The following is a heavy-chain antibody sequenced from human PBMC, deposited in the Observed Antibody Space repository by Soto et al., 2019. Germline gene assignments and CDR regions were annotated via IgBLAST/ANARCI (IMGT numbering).Heavy chain of an antibody. V-gene: IGHV1-69*12. J-gene: IGHJ4*02. D-gene: IGHD2-15*01. CDR2: IIPIFGTA. Sequence: QVQLVQSGAEVKKPGSSVKVSCKASGGTFSSYAISWVRQAPGQGLEWMGGIIPIFGTANYAQKSQGRVTITADESTSTAYMELSSLRSEDTAVYYCAREKGGYCSGGSCYRGYYFDYWGQGTLVTVSS. CDR1: GGTFSSYA. CDR3: AREKGGYCSGGSCYRGYYFDY.